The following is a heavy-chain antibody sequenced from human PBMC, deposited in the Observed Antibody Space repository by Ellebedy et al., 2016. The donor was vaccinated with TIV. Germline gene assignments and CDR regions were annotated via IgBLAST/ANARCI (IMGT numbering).Heavy chain of an antibody. CDR2: MNPNSGDT. Sequence: AASVKVSCKASGYTFTSYDIYWVRQATGQGLEWMGWMNPNSGDTDYAQKFRDRVTMTRDTSTNTAYMELSSLRSEDTAFYYCATGGRGDPGVRGVTTLDYWGQGTLVTVSS. J-gene: IGHJ4*02. CDR3: ATGGRGDPGVRGVTTLDY. CDR1: GYTFTSYD. D-gene: IGHD3-10*01. V-gene: IGHV1-8*01.